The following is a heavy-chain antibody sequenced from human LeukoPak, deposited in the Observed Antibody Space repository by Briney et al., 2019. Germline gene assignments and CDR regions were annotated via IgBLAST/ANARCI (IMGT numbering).Heavy chain of an antibody. V-gene: IGHV4-59*01. CDR1: GGSISSYY. CDR2: IYYSGST. J-gene: IGHJ3*02. D-gene: IGHD5-12*01. Sequence: PSETLSLTCTVSGGSISSYYWSWIRQPPGKGLEWIGYIYYSGSTNYNPSLKSRVTISVDTSQNQFSLKLSSVTAADTAVYYCARGWMKDAFDIWGQGAMVTVSS. CDR3: ARGWMKDAFDI.